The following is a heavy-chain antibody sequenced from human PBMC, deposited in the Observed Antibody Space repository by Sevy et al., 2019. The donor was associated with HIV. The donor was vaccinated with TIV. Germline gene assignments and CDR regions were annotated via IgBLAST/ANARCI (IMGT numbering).Heavy chain of an antibody. CDR2: IWYDGSDT. J-gene: IGHJ4*02. Sequence: GGSLRLSWAAAGFTFSSYGMHWVRQAPGKGLEWVAFIWYDGSDTYYEDSVKGRFNISRDNSKNTLYLQMNSLRTEDTAIYYCASDILTGSDFWGQGTLVTVSS. V-gene: IGHV3-30*02. D-gene: IGHD3-9*01. CDR1: GFTFSSYG. CDR3: ASDILTGSDF.